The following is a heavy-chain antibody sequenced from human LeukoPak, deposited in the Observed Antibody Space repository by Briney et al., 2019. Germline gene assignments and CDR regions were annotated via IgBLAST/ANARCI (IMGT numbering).Heavy chain of an antibody. CDR2: IYYSGST. CDR1: GGSISSYY. J-gene: IGHJ3*02. Sequence: SETLSLTCTVSGGSISSYYWSRIRQPPGKGLEWIGYIYYSGSTNYNPSLKSRVTISVDTSKNQFSLKLSSVTAADTAVYYCARDNKGQREAFDIWGQGTMVTVSS. D-gene: IGHD2/OR15-2a*01. CDR3: ARDNKGQREAFDI. V-gene: IGHV4-59*01.